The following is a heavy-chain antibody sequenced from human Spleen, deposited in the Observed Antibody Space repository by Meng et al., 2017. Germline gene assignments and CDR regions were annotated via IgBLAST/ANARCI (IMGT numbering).Heavy chain of an antibody. D-gene: IGHD2-15*01. V-gene: IGHV4-34*01. CDR3: ARVGCSGGSCHHYFDY. J-gene: IGHJ4*02. CDR2: IYQSGST. CDR1: GGSFSDYY. Sequence: GSLRLSCAVYGGSFSDYYWSWIRQPPGKGLEWIGSIYQSGSTYYNPSLKSRVSISVDTSKNQFSLKLSSVTAADTALYYCARVGCSGGSCHHYFDYWGQGTLVTVSS.